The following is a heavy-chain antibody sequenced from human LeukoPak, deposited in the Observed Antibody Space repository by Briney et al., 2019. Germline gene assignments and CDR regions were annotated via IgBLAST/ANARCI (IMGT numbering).Heavy chain of an antibody. V-gene: IGHV3-7*01. CDR2: INEDGSEK. D-gene: IGHD3-10*01. J-gene: IGHJ4*02. CDR3: ARLFVYGSGAEAFDY. Sequence: GGSLRLSCAASAFTFSRYWTTWVRQAPGKGLEWVANINEDGSEKYYLDSVRGRFTISRDNAKNSLYLQMDSLRAEDTAVYYCARLFVYGSGAEAFDYWGQGALVTVSS. CDR1: AFTFSRYW.